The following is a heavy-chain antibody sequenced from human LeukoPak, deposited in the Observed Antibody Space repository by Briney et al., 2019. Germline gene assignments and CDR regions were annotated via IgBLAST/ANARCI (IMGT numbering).Heavy chain of an antibody. Sequence: SETLSLTCTVSGGSISSYYWSWIRQPPGKGLEWIGYIYYSGSTNYNPSLKSRVTISVDTSKNQFSLKLSSVTAADTAVYYCARDRGQLNWDSFDYWGQGTLVTVSS. CDR1: GGSISSYY. J-gene: IGHJ4*02. V-gene: IGHV4-59*01. CDR2: IYYSGST. D-gene: IGHD1-7*01. CDR3: ARDRGQLNWDSFDY.